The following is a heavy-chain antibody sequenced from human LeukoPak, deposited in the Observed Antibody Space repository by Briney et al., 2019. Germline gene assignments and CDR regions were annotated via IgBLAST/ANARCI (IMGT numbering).Heavy chain of an antibody. Sequence: PGGSLRLSCAASGFTFSSYAMSWVRQAPGKGLEWVSAISGTGASTYYADSVKGRFTISRDNSKSTLYLQMNSLRAEDTAVYYCARNHYYYDISGPDYWGQGTLVTVSS. D-gene: IGHD3-22*01. V-gene: IGHV3-23*01. CDR3: ARNHYYYDISGPDY. CDR2: ISGTGAST. CDR1: GFTFSSYA. J-gene: IGHJ4*02.